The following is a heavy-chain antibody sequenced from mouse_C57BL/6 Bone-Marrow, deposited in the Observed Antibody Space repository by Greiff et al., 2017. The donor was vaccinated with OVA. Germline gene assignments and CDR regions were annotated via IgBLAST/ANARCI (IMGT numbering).Heavy chain of an antibody. D-gene: IGHD1-1*01. V-gene: IGHV5-16*01. Sequence: DVHLVESEGGLVQPGSSMKLSCTASGFTFSDYYMAWVRQVPEKGLEWVANINYDGSSTYYLDSLKSRFIISRDNAKNSLYLQISSLKSEDTATDYCAIDRGFMYFDYWGQGTTLTVSS. J-gene: IGHJ2*01. CDR3: AIDRGFMYFDY. CDR1: GFTFSDYY. CDR2: INYDGSST.